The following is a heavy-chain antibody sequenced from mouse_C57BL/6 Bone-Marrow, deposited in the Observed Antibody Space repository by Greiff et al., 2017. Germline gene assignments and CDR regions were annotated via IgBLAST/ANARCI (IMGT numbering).Heavy chain of an antibody. Sequence: VQLQESGAELARPGASVKLSCKASGYTFTSYGISWVKQRTGQGLEWIGEIYPRSGNTYYNEKFKGKATLTADKSSSTAYMELRSLTSEDSAVYFCARLYGKEAWFAYWGQGALFTVTA. CDR2: IYPRSGNT. D-gene: IGHD2-1*01. CDR3: ARLYGKEAWFAY. J-gene: IGHJ3*01. CDR1: GYTFTSYG. V-gene: IGHV1-81*01.